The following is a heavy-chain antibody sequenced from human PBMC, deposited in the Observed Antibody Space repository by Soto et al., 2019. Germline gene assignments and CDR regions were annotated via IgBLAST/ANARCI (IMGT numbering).Heavy chain of an antibody. J-gene: IGHJ6*02. Sequence: QLQLQESGPGLVKPSETLSLTCTVSGGSISSSSYYWGWIRQPPGKGLEWIGSIYYSGSTYYNPSLKGRVTISVDTSKNQFSLKLSSVTAADTAVYYCATELRYYYYGMDVWGQGTTVTVSS. CDR1: GGSISSSSYY. D-gene: IGHD1-7*01. CDR2: IYYSGST. V-gene: IGHV4-39*01. CDR3: ATELRYYYYGMDV.